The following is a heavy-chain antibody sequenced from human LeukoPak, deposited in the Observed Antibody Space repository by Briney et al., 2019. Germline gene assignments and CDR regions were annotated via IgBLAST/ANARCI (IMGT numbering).Heavy chain of an antibody. J-gene: IGHJ4*02. Sequence: SETLSLTCAVYGGSFSGYYWSWIRQPPGKGLEWIGEINHSGSTNYNPSLRSRVTISVDTSKNQFSLKLSSVTAADTAVYYCARGRIAAAGNWGQGTLVTVSS. CDR3: ARGRIAAAGN. CDR1: GGSFSGYY. V-gene: IGHV4-34*01. D-gene: IGHD6-13*01. CDR2: INHSGST.